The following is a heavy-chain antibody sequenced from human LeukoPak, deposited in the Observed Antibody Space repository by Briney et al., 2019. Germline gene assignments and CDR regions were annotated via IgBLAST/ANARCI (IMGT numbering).Heavy chain of an antibody. CDR3: ARGADYYDSSGLTRSLDY. Sequence: PSETLSLTCAVYGGSFSGYYWSWIRQPPGKGLEWIGEINHSGSTNYNPSLKSRVAISVDTSKNQFSLKLSSVTAADTAVYYCARGADYYDSSGLTRSLDYWGQGTLVTVSS. J-gene: IGHJ4*02. D-gene: IGHD3-22*01. CDR1: GGSFSGYY. V-gene: IGHV4-34*01. CDR2: INHSGST.